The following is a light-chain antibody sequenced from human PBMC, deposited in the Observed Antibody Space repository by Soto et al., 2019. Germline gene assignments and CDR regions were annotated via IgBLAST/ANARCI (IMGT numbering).Light chain of an antibody. CDR1: QGVSTW. CDR2: TAS. CDR3: QQAASFPIT. V-gene: IGKV1-12*01. Sequence: DIQMTQSPSSVSASVGDRVTITCRASQGVSTWLAWYQQKPGKAPNLLIYTASSLQSGVPSRFSGSGSGTDFTLTLHGLQPEDFATYYCQQAASFPITFGQGTRLEIK. J-gene: IGKJ5*01.